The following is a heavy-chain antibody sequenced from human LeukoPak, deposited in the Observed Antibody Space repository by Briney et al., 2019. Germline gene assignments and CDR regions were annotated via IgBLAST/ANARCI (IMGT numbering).Heavy chain of an antibody. CDR3: ARAGYSSSWYAQFPFSFDY. D-gene: IGHD6-13*01. CDR2: IYSSGTT. V-gene: IGHV4-39*07. J-gene: IGHJ4*02. Sequence: SETLSLTCTVSGGSISISTYYWGWVRQPPGKGLEWIGSIYSSGTTYYNPSLKSQFTISLDTSKNQFSLKLSSVTAADTAVYYCARAGYSSSWYAQFPFSFDYWGQGTLVTVSS. CDR1: GGSISISTYY.